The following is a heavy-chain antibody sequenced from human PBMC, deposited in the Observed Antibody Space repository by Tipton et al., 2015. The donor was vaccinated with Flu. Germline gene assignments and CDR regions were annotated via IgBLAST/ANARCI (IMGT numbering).Heavy chain of an antibody. CDR3: ARQKIGNLNDPLWPES. CDR2: TWYSGNP. V-gene: IGHV4-59*08. Sequence: PGLVKPSETLSLSCSVSGDSLSPHKWNWFRQTPGKGLEWLGSTWYSGNPTYNPSLKSRVTISVGPAEFSLKLTSVTAADTAIYYCARQKIGNLNDPLWPESWGQGILVAVSS. J-gene: IGHJ5*02. D-gene: IGHD1-1*01. CDR1: GDSLSPHK.